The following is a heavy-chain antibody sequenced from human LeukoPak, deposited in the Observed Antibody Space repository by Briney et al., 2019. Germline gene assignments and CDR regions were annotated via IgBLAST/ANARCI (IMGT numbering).Heavy chain of an antibody. J-gene: IGHJ4*02. CDR2: IFAGGSI. CDR1: GFTVSNNY. V-gene: IGHV3-66*01. Sequence: GGSLRLSCAASGFTVSNNYMTWVRQAPGKGLEWVSVIFAGGSIFYADSVKDRFTISRDNSKNTLFLQMNSLRAEDTALYYCARTTSNLYYLHYWGQGTLVTVSS. D-gene: IGHD4-17*01. CDR3: ARTTSNLYYLHY.